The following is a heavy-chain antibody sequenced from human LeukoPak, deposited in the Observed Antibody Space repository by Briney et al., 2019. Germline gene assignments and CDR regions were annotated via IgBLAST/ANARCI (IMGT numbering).Heavy chain of an antibody. CDR3: ARHAVEAASRWFDP. D-gene: IGHD1-1*01. V-gene: IGHV4-39*01. J-gene: IGHJ5*02. CDR1: GGSIGSSSYY. Sequence: SETLSLTCTVSGGSIGSSSYYWGWIREPPGKGREWIGSIYYSGSTYYNPSLNSRVTISVDTSNKQFSLKLSSVTAADTAVYYCARHAVEAASRWFDPWGQGTLVTVSS. CDR2: IYYSGST.